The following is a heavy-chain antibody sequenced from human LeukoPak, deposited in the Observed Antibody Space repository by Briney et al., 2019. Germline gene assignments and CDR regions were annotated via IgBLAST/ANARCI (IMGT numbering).Heavy chain of an antibody. CDR2: ISGSGGST. Sequence: GGSLRLSCAASGFTFSSYAMSWVRQAPGKGLEWVSAISGSGGSTYYADSVKGRFTISRDNSKITLFLQMNSLRAEDTAVYYCASPPAAYYYDSSGPLDYWGQGTLVTVSS. V-gene: IGHV3-23*01. CDR1: GFTFSSYA. J-gene: IGHJ4*02. D-gene: IGHD3-22*01. CDR3: ASPPAAYYYDSSGPLDY.